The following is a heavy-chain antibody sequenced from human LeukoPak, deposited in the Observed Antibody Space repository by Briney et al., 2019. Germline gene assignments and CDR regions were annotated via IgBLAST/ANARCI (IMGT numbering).Heavy chain of an antibody. CDR3: ARLCSGGSCYNPLFDY. CDR2: IYYSGST. V-gene: IGHV4-59*01. D-gene: IGHD2-15*01. CDR1: GGSISSYY. Sequence: ASETLSLTCTVSGGSISSYYWSWIRQPPGKGLEWLGYIYYSGSTNYNPSLKSRVTISVDTSKNQFSLKLSSVTAADTAVYYCARLCSGGSCYNPLFDYWGQGTLVTVSS. J-gene: IGHJ4*02.